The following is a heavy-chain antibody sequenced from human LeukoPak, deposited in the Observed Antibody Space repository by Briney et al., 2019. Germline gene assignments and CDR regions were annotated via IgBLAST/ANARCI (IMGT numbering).Heavy chain of an antibody. CDR1: GGSISSYY. D-gene: IGHD2-2*01. J-gene: IGHJ5*02. V-gene: IGHV4-4*07. CDR2: IYPSGST. Sequence: SETLSLTCTVSGGSISSYYWSWIRQPAGKGLEWIGRIYPSGSTNYNPSLKSRVTMSVDTSKNQFSLKLSSVTAADTAVYYCARDGLYCSSTSCLFDPWGQGTLVTVSS. CDR3: ARDGLYCSSTSCLFDP.